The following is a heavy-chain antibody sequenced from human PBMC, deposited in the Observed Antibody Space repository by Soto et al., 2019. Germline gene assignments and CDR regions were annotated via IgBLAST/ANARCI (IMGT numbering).Heavy chain of an antibody. V-gene: IGHV1-2*04. CDR2: INPNSGGT. J-gene: IGHJ6*02. CDR3: ARSPRITMIVTKYGMDV. Sequence: ASVKVSCKASGYTFTGYYMHWVRQAPGQGLEWMGWINPNSGGTNYAQKFQGWVTMTRDTSISTAYMELSRLRSDDTAVYYCARSPRITMIVTKYGMDVXGQXTTVTVPS. CDR1: GYTFTGYY. D-gene: IGHD3-22*01.